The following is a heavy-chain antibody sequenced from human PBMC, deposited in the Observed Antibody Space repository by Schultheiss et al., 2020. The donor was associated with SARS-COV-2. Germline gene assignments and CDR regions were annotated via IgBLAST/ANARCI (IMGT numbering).Heavy chain of an antibody. CDR2: IIPIFGTA. CDR1: GGTFSSYA. V-gene: IGHV1-69*13. J-gene: IGHJ4*02. Sequence: SVKVSCKASGGTFSSYAISWVRQAPGQGLEWMGGIIPIFGTANYAQKFQGRVTITADESTSTVYMELSSLRSEDTAVYYCARVSRGDRAFDYWGQGTLVTVSS. D-gene: IGHD2-21*02. CDR3: ARVSRGDRAFDY.